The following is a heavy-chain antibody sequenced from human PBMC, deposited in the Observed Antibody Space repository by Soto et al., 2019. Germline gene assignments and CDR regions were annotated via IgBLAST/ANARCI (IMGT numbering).Heavy chain of an antibody. Sequence: KTSETLSLTCTVSGGSVTSYYWSWIRQPPGKGLEWIGYIYHSGSTNYNPSLKSRVTISIDTSTNHFSPKLSSVIAADTAVYYCARWGSAVTNAFDIWGQGTMVTVSS. CDR1: GGSVTSYY. V-gene: IGHV4-59*02. J-gene: IGHJ3*02. CDR3: ARWGSAVTNAFDI. D-gene: IGHD4-17*01. CDR2: IYHSGST.